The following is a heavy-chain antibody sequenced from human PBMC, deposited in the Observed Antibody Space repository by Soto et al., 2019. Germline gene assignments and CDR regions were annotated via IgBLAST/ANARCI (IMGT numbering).Heavy chain of an antibody. V-gene: IGHV4-61*08. J-gene: IGHJ6*02. CDR2: IYYSGST. Sequence: PSDTLSRTCTVSGGSVSSGDYFWSWLRQSPGKRLEWIAYIYYSGSTNYNPSLKSRATISVDTSKSQVSLTLTSMTAADAALYYCARSPNHYYYAFDVWGHGTPVTVSS. CDR3: ARSPNHYYYAFDV. CDR1: GGSVSSGDYF.